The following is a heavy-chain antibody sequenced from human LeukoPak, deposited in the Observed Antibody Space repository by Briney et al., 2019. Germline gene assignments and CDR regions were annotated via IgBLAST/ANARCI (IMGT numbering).Heavy chain of an antibody. J-gene: IGHJ6*02. V-gene: IGHV3-7*01. CDR3: VRAGGPHTVDV. D-gene: IGHD2-8*02. Sequence: PGGSLRLSCAASGFSFSIYWMSWVRQAPGKGLEWVANINQNGSAKYYVDSVKGRFTISRDNAKNTLSLQMNSLRAEDTAVFYCVRAGGPHTVDVWGRGTTVTVSS. CDR2: INQNGSAK. CDR1: GFSFSIYW.